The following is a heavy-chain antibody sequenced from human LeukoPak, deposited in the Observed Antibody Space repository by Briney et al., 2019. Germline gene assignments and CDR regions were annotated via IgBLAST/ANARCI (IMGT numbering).Heavy chain of an antibody. V-gene: IGHV3-64*02. Sequence: LGRPWPSPSPAPGLNSSIYAMHWVRQAPGGGREYVSTISRIGVRTYSAESVNGRFTISRDNSKNTLYLQMGSLRPEDMDVYYCARERLTSVDGWGHGTTVTVSS. CDR1: GLNSSIYA. CDR2: ISRIGVRT. CDR3: ARERLTSVDG. J-gene: IGHJ6*02. D-gene: IGHD6-25*01.